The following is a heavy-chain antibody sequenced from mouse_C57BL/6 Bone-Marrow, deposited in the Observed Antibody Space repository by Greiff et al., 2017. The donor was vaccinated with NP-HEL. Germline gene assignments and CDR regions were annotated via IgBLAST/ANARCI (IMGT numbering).Heavy chain of an antibody. V-gene: IGHV1-82*01. CDR1: GYAFSSSW. CDR3: ALYYYGSSSPFDY. CDR2: IYPGDGDT. D-gene: IGHD1-1*01. Sequence: VKLMESGPELVKPGASVKISCKASGYAFSSSWMNWVKQRPGKGLEWIGRIYPGDGDTNYNGKFKGKATLTADKSSSTAYMQLSSLTSEDSAVYFCALYYYGSSSPFDYWGQGTTLTVSS. J-gene: IGHJ2*01.